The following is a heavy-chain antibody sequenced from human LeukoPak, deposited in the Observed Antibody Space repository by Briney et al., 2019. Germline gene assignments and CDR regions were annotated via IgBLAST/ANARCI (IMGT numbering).Heavy chain of an antibody. D-gene: IGHD3-22*01. CDR2: TYYRSKWYN. Sequence: SPTLSLTCAISGDSVSSNSAAWNWIRQSPSRGLEWLGRTYYRSKWYNDYAVSVKSRITINPDTSKNQFSLQLNSVTPEDTAVYYCARTYYYDSSGSPDAFDIWGQGTMVTVSS. V-gene: IGHV6-1*01. CDR3: ARTYYYDSSGSPDAFDI. J-gene: IGHJ3*02. CDR1: GDSVSSNSAA.